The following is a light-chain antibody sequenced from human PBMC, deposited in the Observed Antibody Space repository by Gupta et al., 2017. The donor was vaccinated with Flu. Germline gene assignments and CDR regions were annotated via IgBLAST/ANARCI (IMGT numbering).Light chain of an antibody. CDR1: SRDVGPYDY. CDR2: AVY. J-gene: IGLJ3*02. CDR3: SPHAGNDIWV. Sequence: QSALTQPRSVSGSPGQSVSISCTGTSRDVGPYDYVSWYQQSPGKAPNFIVYAVYKRPAGVPGRFSASNSGNTASLTISGPKEEEEAVYYCSPHAGNDIWVVGGGTKLTVL. V-gene: IGLV2-11*01.